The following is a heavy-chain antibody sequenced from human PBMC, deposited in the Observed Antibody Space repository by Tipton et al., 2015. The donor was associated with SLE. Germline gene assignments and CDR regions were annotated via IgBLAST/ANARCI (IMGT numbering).Heavy chain of an antibody. CDR1: GGSISSHY. Sequence: TLSLTCTVSGGSISSHYWSWIRQPPGKGLEWIGYIYHSGSTYYNPSLKSRVTISVDTSKNQFSLKLSSVTAADTAVYYCARERVGIAAFDYWGQGTLVTVYS. V-gene: IGHV4-59*11. D-gene: IGHD6-13*01. CDR3: ARERVGIAAFDY. J-gene: IGHJ4*02. CDR2: IYHSGST.